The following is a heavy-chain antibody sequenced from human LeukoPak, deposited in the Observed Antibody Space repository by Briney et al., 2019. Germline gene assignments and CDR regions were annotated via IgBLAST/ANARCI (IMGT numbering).Heavy chain of an antibody. CDR1: GSRFTSYW. D-gene: IGHD3-10*01. CDR2: IDPSDSYT. CDR3: ARQGLLWFGELLPPFDY. J-gene: IGHJ4*02. V-gene: IGHV5-10-1*01. Sequence: GESLPISCQGSGSRFTSYWISGVRQVPGKGLEWMGRIDPSDSYTNYSPSFQGHVTISADKSISTAYLQWSSLKASDTAMYYCARQGLLWFGELLPPFDYWGQGTLVTVSS.